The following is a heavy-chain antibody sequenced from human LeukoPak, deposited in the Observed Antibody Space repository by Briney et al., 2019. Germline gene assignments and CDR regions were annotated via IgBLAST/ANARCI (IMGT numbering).Heavy chain of an antibody. V-gene: IGHV3-48*04. CDR3: ARDYGYYYDSSGYKGEFDY. Sequence: GGSLRLSRAASGFTSSSYSMNWVRQAPRKGRGWVSYISSSSSTIYYADSVKGRFTISRDNAKNSLYLQMNSLRAEDTAVYYCARDYGYYYDSSGYKGEFDYWGQGTLVTVSS. CDR2: ISSSSSTI. CDR1: GFTSSSYS. J-gene: IGHJ4*02. D-gene: IGHD3-22*01.